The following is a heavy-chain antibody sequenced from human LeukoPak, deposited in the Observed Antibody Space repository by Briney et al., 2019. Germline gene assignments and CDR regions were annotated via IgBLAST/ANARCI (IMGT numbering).Heavy chain of an antibody. CDR2: ISGSGGRT. Sequence: GGSLRLSCTTSGLSFGDYAMSWFRQAPGRGLEWVSAISGSGGRTYYAAPTKGRFTISRDHSQNTLYLQMNSLKAEDTAAYSRARHATRTLIDYWGQGTPVTVSS. J-gene: IGHJ4*02. CDR1: GLSFGDYA. V-gene: IGHV3-23*01. D-gene: IGHD1-14*01. CDR3: ARHATRTLIDY.